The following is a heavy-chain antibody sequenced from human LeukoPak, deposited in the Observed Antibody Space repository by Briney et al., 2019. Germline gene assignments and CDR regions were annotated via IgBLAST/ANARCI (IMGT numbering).Heavy chain of an antibody. CDR1: GFTFSTYS. V-gene: IGHV3-9*01. CDR2: ISWNSGSI. D-gene: IGHD6-19*01. CDR3: AKDISGIAVAGLDY. J-gene: IGHJ4*02. Sequence: GGSLRLSCAASGFTFSTYSMNWVRQAPGKGLEWVSGISWNSGSIGYADSVKGRFTISRDNAKNSLYLQMNSLRAEDTALYYCAKDISGIAVAGLDYWGQGTLVTVSS.